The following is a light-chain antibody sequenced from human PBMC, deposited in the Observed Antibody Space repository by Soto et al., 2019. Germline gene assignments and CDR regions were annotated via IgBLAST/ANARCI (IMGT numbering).Light chain of an antibody. Sequence: DIQMTQSPSSLSASVGDRVTITCRASQSISSYLNWYQQKPGKAPKLLIYPASSLQSGVPSRFSGSGSGTDFTLTISSLKPEDFATYYCQQSYSTPWTFGQGTKVEIK. V-gene: IGKV1-39*01. J-gene: IGKJ1*01. CDR2: PAS. CDR1: QSISSY. CDR3: QQSYSTPWT.